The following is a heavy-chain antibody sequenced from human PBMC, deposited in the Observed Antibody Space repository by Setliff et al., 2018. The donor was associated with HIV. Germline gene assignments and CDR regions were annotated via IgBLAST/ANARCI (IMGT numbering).Heavy chain of an antibody. CDR2: IIPILGSP. CDR3: ARDLLAARPGGGMDV. CDR1: GDTFSSFP. V-gene: IGHV1-69*13. D-gene: IGHD6-6*01. Sequence: SVKVSCKSAGDTFSSFPINWVRQAPGQGLEWMGVIIPILGSPNYAQRFQGRVTISADESTSTAFLVVTGLRSEDTAVYFCARDLLAARPGGGMDVWGQGTTVTVSS. J-gene: IGHJ6*02.